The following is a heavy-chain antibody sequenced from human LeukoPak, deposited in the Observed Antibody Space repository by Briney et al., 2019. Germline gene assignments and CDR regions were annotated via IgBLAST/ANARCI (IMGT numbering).Heavy chain of an antibody. V-gene: IGHV1-46*01. Sequence: ASVKVSCKASGYIFTTYNMHWVRQAPGQELEWMGVINPSVDITNYAQKFQGRVTLTRDMSTGTVYMELSSLRSEDTAVYYCARDASGSYLFDHWGQGTLVTVSS. D-gene: IGHD1-26*01. CDR2: INPSVDIT. J-gene: IGHJ4*02. CDR3: ARDASGSYLFDH. CDR1: GYIFTTYN.